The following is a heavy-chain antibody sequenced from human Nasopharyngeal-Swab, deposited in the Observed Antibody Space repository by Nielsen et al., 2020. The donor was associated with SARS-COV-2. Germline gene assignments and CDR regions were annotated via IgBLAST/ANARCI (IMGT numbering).Heavy chain of an antibody. CDR2: FDPEDAET. D-gene: IGHD2-15*01. CDR1: GYTLTELS. V-gene: IGHV1-24*01. CDR3: ARDGYCSGGSCSFDY. J-gene: IGHJ4*02. Sequence: ASVKVSCKVSGYTLTELSMHWVRQAPGKGLEWMGGFDPEDAETIYAQKFQGRVTMTEDTSTDTAYMELSSLRSEDTAVYYCARDGYCSGGSCSFDYWGQGTLVTVTS.